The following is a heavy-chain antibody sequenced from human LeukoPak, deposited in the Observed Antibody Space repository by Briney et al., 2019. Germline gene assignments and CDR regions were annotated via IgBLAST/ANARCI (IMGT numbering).Heavy chain of an antibody. CDR3: AKGGDH. CDR1: GFAFSTYW. CDR2: IKPDGSDK. V-gene: IGHV3-7*01. Sequence: GGSLRLSCAASGFAFSTYWMNWVRQAPGKGLEWVANIKPDGSDKYYVDSVKGRFTVSRDNAKNSLYLQMNSLRAEDTAVYYCAKGGDHWGQGTLVTVSS. J-gene: IGHJ4*02. D-gene: IGHD3-16*01.